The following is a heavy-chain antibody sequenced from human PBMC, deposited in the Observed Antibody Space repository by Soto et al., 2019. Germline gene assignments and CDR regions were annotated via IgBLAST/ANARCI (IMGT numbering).Heavy chain of an antibody. V-gene: IGHV3-30*02. Sequence: GGSLRLSCAASGFTFSTYGMHWVRQAPGKGLEWVAFIQYHGINKDYADSVKGRSTISRDNSRNTLYLQMNSLRAEDTAVYYCARGLDYDSSGYYLDFWGQGALVTVYS. CDR1: GFTFSTYG. J-gene: IGHJ4*02. CDR3: ARGLDYDSSGYYLDF. CDR2: IQYHGINK. D-gene: IGHD3-22*01.